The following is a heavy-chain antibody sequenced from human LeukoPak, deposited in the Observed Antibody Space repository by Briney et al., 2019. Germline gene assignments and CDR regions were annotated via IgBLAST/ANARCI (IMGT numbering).Heavy chain of an antibody. CDR2: FDPEDGET. CDR3: ATSSRYNWNAYNWFDP. J-gene: IGHJ5*02. D-gene: IGHD1-1*01. Sequence: ASVKVSCKVSGYTLTELSMHWVRQAPGEGLEWMGGFDPEDGETIYAQKFQGRVTMTEDTSTDTAYMELSSLRSEDTAVYYCATSSRYNWNAYNWFDPWGQGTLVTVSS. V-gene: IGHV1-24*01. CDR1: GYTLTELS.